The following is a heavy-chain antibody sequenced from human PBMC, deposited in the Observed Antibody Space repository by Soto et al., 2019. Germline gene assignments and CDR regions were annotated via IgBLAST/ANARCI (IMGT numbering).Heavy chain of an antibody. CDR1: GLTFSSNY. J-gene: IGHJ6*02. CDR2: IYRGGTT. CDR3: ARPSSCNVPNYYYGMDV. V-gene: IGHV3-53*01. D-gene: IGHD2-15*01. Sequence: GGSLRLSCAASGLTFSSNYMSWVRQAPGKGLEWVAVIYRGGTTYYAHSVKSRVTISVDNSKDPLYLQMHCLSPEDTAVYYCARPSSCNVPNYYYGMDVWGRGTTVTVSS.